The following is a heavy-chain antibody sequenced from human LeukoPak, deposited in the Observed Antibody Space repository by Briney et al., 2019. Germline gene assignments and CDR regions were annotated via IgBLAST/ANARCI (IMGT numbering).Heavy chain of an antibody. V-gene: IGHV1-69*13. CDR3: ARGAGYSYGSDLDY. D-gene: IGHD5-18*01. CDR1: GGTFSSYA. J-gene: IGHJ4*02. Sequence: SVNVSCKASGGTFSSYAISWVRQAPGQGLEWMGGIIPIFGTANYAQKFQGRVTITADESTSTAYMELSSLRSEDTAVYYCARGAGYSYGSDLDYWGQGTLVTVSS. CDR2: IIPIFGTA.